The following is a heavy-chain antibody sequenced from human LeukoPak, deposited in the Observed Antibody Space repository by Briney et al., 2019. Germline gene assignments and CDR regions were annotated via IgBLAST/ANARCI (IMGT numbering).Heavy chain of an antibody. V-gene: IGHV3-23*01. J-gene: IGHJ4*02. Sequence: PGGSLRLSCAASGFTFSSYAMSWVRQAPGKGLEWVSAISGSGGSTHYADSVKGRFTISRDNSKNTLYLQMNSLRAEDTAVYYCVLRGIAVASYWGQGTLVTVSS. CDR2: ISGSGGST. CDR1: GFTFSSYA. CDR3: VLRGIAVASY. D-gene: IGHD6-19*01.